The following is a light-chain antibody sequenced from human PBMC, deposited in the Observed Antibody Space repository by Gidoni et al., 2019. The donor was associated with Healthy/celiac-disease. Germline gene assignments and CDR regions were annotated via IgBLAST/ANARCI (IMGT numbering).Light chain of an antibody. CDR2: AAS. Sequence: DIQMTTSPSSLSASVGDRVTITCRASQSISSYLNWYQQKPGKAPKLLIYAASSLQSGVPSRFSGRGSGTDFTLTISSLQPEDFATYYCQQSYSTRWTFGQGTKVEIK. J-gene: IGKJ1*01. CDR3: QQSYSTRWT. CDR1: QSISSY. V-gene: IGKV1-39*01.